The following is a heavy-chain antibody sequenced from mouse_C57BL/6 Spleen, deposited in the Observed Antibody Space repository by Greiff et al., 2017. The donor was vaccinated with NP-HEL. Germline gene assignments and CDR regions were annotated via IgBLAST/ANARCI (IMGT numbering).Heavy chain of an antibody. CDR3: ARSDGYYGTY. D-gene: IGHD2-3*01. J-gene: IGHJ3*01. Sequence: VQLQQSGPELVKPGASVKISCKASGYAFSSSWMNWVKQRPGKGLEWIGRIYPGDGDTNYNGKFKGKATLTADKSSSTAYMQLSSLTSEDSAVYFCARSDGYYGTYWGQGTLVTVSA. CDR1: GYAFSSSW. CDR2: IYPGDGDT. V-gene: IGHV1-82*01.